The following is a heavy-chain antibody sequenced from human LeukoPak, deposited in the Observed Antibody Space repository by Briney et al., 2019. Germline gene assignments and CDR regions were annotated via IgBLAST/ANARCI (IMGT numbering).Heavy chain of an antibody. V-gene: IGHV4-4*02. CDR3: ARGGALVVVAATPAEYFQH. D-gene: IGHD2-15*01. CDR1: GGSISSSNW. CDR2: IYHSGST. Sequence: SETLSLTCAVSGGSISSSNWWSWVRQPPGKGLEWIGEIYHSGSTNYNPSLKSRVTISVDKSKNQFSLKLSSVTAADTAVYYCARGGALVVVAATPAEYFQHWGQGTLVTVSS. J-gene: IGHJ1*01.